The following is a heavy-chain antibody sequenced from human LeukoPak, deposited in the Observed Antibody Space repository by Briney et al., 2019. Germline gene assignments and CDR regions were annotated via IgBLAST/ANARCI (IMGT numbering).Heavy chain of an antibody. CDR2: ISYDGSNK. CDR1: GFTFSSYG. D-gene: IGHD3-16*01. J-gene: IGHJ4*02. CDR3: ARERGGYYEKNGYSDY. Sequence: GGSLRLSCAASGFTFSSYGMHWVRQAPGKGLEWVAVISYDGSNKYYADSVKGRFTISRDNSKNTLYLQMNRLRAEDTAVYYCARERGGYYEKNGYSDYWGQGTLVTVSA. V-gene: IGHV3-30*03.